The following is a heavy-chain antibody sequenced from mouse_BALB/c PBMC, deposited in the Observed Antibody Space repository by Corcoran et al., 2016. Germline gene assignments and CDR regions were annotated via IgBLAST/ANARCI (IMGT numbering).Heavy chain of an antibody. J-gene: IGHJ1*01. CDR2: IDPAHGNT. CDR1: GLNIKDTD. CDR3: ANWGWYFDV. Sequence: EEQMQKEGGELVKPGASVKMSCRASGLNIKDTDMHGVKQRREQGLEWIGRIDPAHGNTKYDTKFQGKATITAYTSSNTAYLQLSSLTSEDTAVYYCANWGWYFDVWGAGTTVTVSS. D-gene: IGHD4-1*01. V-gene: IGHV14-3*02.